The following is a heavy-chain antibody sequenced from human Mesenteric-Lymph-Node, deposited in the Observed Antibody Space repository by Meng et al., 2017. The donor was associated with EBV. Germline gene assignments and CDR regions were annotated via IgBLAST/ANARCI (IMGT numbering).Heavy chain of an antibody. CDR3: ATVGDYGDYVGLDN. J-gene: IGHJ4*02. CDR2: IFHTGST. Sequence: QGRVQELGPVLVQPSGTLSLTGAVSGGSISSTKWWGWVRQPPGKGLEWIGEIFHTGSTNYNPSLKSRLTMSVDKSKNQLSLKLTSVTAADTAVYYCATVGDYGDYVGLDNWGQGTLVTVSS. D-gene: IGHD4-17*01. V-gene: IGHV4-4*02. CDR1: GGSISSTKW.